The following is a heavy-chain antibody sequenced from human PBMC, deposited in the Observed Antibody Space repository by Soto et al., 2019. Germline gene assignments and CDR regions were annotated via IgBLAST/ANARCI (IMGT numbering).Heavy chain of an antibody. CDR3: ARGRDYGGNSVYYYYGMDV. V-gene: IGHV4-30-2*01. CDR1: GGSISRGGYS. J-gene: IGHJ6*02. Sequence: KPSETLSLTCAVSGGSISRGGYSWSWIRQPPGKGLEWIGYIYHSGSTYYNPSLKSRVTISVDRPKNQFSLKLSSVTAADTAVYYCARGRDYGGNSVYYYYGMDVWGQGTTVTVSS. CDR2: IYHSGST. D-gene: IGHD4-17*01.